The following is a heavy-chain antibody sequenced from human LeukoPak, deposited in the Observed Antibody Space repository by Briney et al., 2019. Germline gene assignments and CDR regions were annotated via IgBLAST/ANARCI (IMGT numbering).Heavy chain of an antibody. Sequence: PGGSLRLSCAASGFTFSSNWMSWVRQAPGKGLEWVSAISGSGGSTYYADSVKGRFTISRDNSKNTLYLQMNSLRAEDTAVYYCAKDGGDYYDSSGYYSPPNWFDPWGQGTLVTVSS. J-gene: IGHJ5*02. CDR1: GFTFSSNW. V-gene: IGHV3-23*01. D-gene: IGHD3-22*01. CDR2: ISGSGGST. CDR3: AKDGGDYYDSSGYYSPPNWFDP.